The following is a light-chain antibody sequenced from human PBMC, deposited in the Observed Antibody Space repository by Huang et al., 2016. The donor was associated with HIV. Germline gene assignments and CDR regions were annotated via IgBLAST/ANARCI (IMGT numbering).Light chain of an antibody. J-gene: IGKJ1*01. V-gene: IGKV3-20*01. CDR2: GAS. CDR3: QQYGDSPPWT. Sequence: PGERATLSCRARQNISSTSLSWYQQKPGQAPRLLMYGASSRATGTPDRFSGGGSGPDFTLTISRLEPEDFAVYYCQQYGDSPPWTFGQGTKVEI. CDR1: QNISSTS.